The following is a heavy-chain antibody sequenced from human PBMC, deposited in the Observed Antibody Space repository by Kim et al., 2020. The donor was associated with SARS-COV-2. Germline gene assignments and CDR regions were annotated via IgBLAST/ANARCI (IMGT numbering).Heavy chain of an antibody. D-gene: IGHD2-15*01. CDR1: GFTFSNYA. V-gene: IGHV3-23*01. J-gene: IGHJ4*02. CDR3: AKCINRAGGTCSFDY. CDR2: VTGSGDNT. Sequence: GGSLRLSCAASGFTFSNYAMSWVRQAPGKGLEWVSTVTGSGDNTYYADSVKGRFTISRDNSKNTLYLQMNSLRAEDTAVYYCAKCINRAGGTCSFDYWGQGTLVTVSS.